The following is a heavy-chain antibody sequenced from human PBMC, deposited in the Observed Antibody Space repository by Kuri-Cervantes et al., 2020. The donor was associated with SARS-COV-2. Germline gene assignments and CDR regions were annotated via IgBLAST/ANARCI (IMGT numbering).Heavy chain of an antibody. J-gene: IGHJ3*02. D-gene: IGHD2-15*01. CDR3: AKGARGDMDAFDI. CDR1: SDSITSYY. V-gene: IGHV4-59*01. CDR2: IYYSGST. Sequence: ESLKISCTVSSDSITSYYWSWIRQPPGKGLEWIGGIYYSGSTYYNPSLKRRVSMSVDTSKSQFSLNLASMSAADTAVYYCAKGARGDMDAFDIWGLGTMVTVSS.